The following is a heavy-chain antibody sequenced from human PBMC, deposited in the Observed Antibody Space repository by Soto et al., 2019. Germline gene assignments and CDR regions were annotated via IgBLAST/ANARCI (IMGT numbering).Heavy chain of an antibody. V-gene: IGHV1-46*01. CDR2: INPGIGTT. CDR3: AREKILDGSGRRHYYGMDV. CDR1: GYSFLIYF. D-gene: IGHD3-10*01. J-gene: IGHJ6*02. Sequence: QEQLVQSGAEVKKPGASVTVSCKASGYSFLIYFVHWVRQAPGQGLEWMGIINPGIGTTTYSQKCQSRVIITSATTTRTVHTAMTSLTSEATAVYFCAREKILDGSGRRHYYGMDVWX.